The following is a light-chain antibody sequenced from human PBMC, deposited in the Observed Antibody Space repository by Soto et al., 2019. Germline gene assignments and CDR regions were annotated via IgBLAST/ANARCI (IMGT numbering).Light chain of an antibody. CDR3: QQYALSPPIT. J-gene: IGKJ5*01. CDR1: QSVSRNY. V-gene: IGKV3-20*01. Sequence: EIVLTQSPGTLPLSPGERATLSCRASQSVSRNYLAWYQQTPGQAPRLLIYGASSRATGIPDRFSGSGSGTHFSLTISRLEPEDFAVYYCQQYALSPPITFGRGTLLEI. CDR2: GAS.